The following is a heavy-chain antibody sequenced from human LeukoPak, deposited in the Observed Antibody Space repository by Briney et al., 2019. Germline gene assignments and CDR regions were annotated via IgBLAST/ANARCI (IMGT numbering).Heavy chain of an antibody. CDR2: IKGDGSEK. CDR1: GFTFSYYW. V-gene: IGHV3-7*03. Sequence: GSLRLSCAASGFTFSYYWMSWVRRAPGKGLEWVANIKGDGSEKYCVDSVKGRFTISRDNAKNSLYLQMNSLRAEDTAVYYCARGTYYYGSGSLSYFDYWGQGTLVTVSS. D-gene: IGHD3-10*01. J-gene: IGHJ4*02. CDR3: ARGTYYYGSGSLSYFDY.